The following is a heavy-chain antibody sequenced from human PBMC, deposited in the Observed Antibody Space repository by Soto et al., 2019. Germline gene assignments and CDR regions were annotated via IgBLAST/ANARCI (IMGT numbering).Heavy chain of an antibody. CDR3: ARERTVATHYYCGMDV. V-gene: IGHV3-30-3*01. CDR2: ISNDGSDN. J-gene: IGHJ6*02. Sequence: GGSLRLSCTASGFTFSNYAMHWVRQAPGKGLEWVAVISNDGSDNYYADSVNGRFTISRDNSENTLYLQVNSLRGEDTAVYHCARERTVATHYYCGMDVWGQGTTVTVSS. D-gene: IGHD4-17*01. CDR1: GFTFSNYA.